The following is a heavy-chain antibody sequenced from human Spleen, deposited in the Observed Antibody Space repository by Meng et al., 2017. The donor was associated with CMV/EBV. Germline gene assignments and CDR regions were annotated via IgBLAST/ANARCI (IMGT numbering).Heavy chain of an antibody. J-gene: IGHJ4*02. CDR2: INPSGGST. CDR1: GYTFTSYY. V-gene: IGHV1-46*01. D-gene: IGHD3-3*01. CDR3: ARSPDYDFWSGYLGGGQAAFDY. Sequence: ASVKVSCKASGYTFTSYYMHWVRQAPGQGLEWMGIINPSGGSTSYAQKFQGRVTMTRDTSTSTVYMELSSLRSEDTAVYYCARSPDYDFWSGYLGGGQAAFDYWGQGTLVTVSS.